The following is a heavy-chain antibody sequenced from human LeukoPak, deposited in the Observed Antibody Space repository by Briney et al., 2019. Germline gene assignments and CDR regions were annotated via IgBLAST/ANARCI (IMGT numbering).Heavy chain of an antibody. Sequence: SETLSLTCLVSGGPLRSYYWSWIRQPPGEGLEWIGYIFYSGSTKYNRSLKSRVTVSVDAPKNQHALKLISVTAADTAVYYCARVVDEHQLQTGWFDPWGQGTLVTVSS. CDR3: ARVVDEHQLQTGWFDP. V-gene: IGHV4-59*08. CDR2: IFYSGST. CDR1: GGPLRSYY. D-gene: IGHD6-13*01. J-gene: IGHJ5*02.